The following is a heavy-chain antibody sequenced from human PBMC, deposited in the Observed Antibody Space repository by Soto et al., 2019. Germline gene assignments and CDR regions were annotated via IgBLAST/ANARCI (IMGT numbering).Heavy chain of an antibody. V-gene: IGHV3-9*01. CDR2: INWDSGDI. CDR3: AKDTAPGFYDANGRLDY. D-gene: IGHD2-8*01. J-gene: IGHJ4*02. Sequence: QAGGSLRLSCVVSGISFDDYAMHWVRQVPGKGLEWVSGINWDSGDIGYADSVKGRFTISRDNAKNSLYLQMNSLKTEDTALYYCAKDTAPGFYDANGRLDYWGQGTPVTVSS. CDR1: GISFDDYA.